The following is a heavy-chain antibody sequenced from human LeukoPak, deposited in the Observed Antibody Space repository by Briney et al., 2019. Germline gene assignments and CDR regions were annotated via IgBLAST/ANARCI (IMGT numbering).Heavy chain of an antibody. CDR3: ARETSQKGAHYMDV. J-gene: IGHJ6*03. D-gene: IGHD3-16*01. CDR1: DGSFSGYY. CDR2: IIDTGST. V-gene: IGHV4-34*12. Sequence: SETLSLTCAVYDGSFSGYYWTWIRQPPGKGLEWIGEIIDTGSTKYNSSLKSRVTISVDTSKNQFSLKLTSVTAADTAVYYCARETSQKGAHYMDVWGKGTTVTISS.